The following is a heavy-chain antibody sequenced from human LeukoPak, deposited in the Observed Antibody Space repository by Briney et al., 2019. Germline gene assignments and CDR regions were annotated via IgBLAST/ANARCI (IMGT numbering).Heavy chain of an antibody. CDR3: ARMGCGSYPNYFDY. V-gene: IGHV2-70*11. CDR1: GFSLSTSGMC. CDR2: IDWDADK. D-gene: IGHD1-26*01. Sequence: SGPTLVKPTQTLTLTCSFSGFSLSTSGMCVSWIRQPPGKALEWLARIDWDADKYYSTSLKTRLTISKHTSNNQVVLTMTNMDPVDTASYYCARMGCGSYPNYFDYWGQGILVTVSS. J-gene: IGHJ4*02.